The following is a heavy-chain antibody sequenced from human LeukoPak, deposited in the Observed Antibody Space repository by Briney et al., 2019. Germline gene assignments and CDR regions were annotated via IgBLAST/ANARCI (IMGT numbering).Heavy chain of an antibody. CDR1: GFTFTTYA. Sequence: GGSLRLSCSASGFTFTTYAMHWVRQAPGKGLEYFLAISSNGRSTYYADSVKGRFTISRDNSKNTLYLQMSSLRGEDTAVYYCVKVMWDTVMAGYFDYWGQGTLVTVSS. D-gene: IGHD5-18*01. V-gene: IGHV3-64D*06. CDR2: ISSNGRST. CDR3: VKVMWDTVMAGYFDY. J-gene: IGHJ4*02.